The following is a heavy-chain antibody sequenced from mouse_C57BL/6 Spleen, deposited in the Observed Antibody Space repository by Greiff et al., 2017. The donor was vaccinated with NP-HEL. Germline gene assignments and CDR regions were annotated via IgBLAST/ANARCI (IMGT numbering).Heavy chain of an antibody. J-gene: IGHJ3*01. CDR2: IDPETGGT. CDR1: GYTFTDYE. V-gene: IGHV1-15*01. D-gene: IGHD3-2*02. Sequence: VHLVESGAELVRPGASVTLSCKASGYTFTDYEMHWVKQTPVHGLEWIGAIDPETGGTAYNQKFKGKAILTADKSSSTAYMELRSLTSEDSAVYYCTRSEAAQAKAWFAYWGQGTLVTVSA. CDR3: TRSEAAQAKAWFAY.